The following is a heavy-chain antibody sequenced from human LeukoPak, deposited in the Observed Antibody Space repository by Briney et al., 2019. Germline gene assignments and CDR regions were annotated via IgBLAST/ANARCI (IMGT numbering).Heavy chain of an antibody. V-gene: IGHV3-23*01. Sequence: PGGSLRLSCAASGFTFSSYAMSWVRQAPGKGLEWVSTMSGSGGSTYYADSVKGRFTISRDNSKNTLYLQMNSLRADDTAVYYCAKDIVDTAMVLDYWGQGTLVTVSS. CDR3: AKDIVDTAMVLDY. CDR2: MSGSGGST. CDR1: GFTFSSYA. D-gene: IGHD5-18*01. J-gene: IGHJ4*02.